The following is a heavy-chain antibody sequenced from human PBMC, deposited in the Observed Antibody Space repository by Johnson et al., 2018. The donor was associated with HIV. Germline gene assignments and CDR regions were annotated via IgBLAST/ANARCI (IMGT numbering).Heavy chain of an antibody. CDR1: GLTFDDYG. CDR3: ARVYTSSFSHGAFDI. D-gene: IGHD6-6*01. Sequence: VQLVESGGGLVQPGESLRLSCAASGLTFDDYGMSWVRQAPGKGLEWVSGISWNGGSTGYADSVKGRFSISRDNSKNTLYLQMNSLRAEDTAVYYCARVYTSSFSHGAFDIWGQGTMVIVSS. J-gene: IGHJ3*02. V-gene: IGHV3-20*04. CDR2: ISWNGGST.